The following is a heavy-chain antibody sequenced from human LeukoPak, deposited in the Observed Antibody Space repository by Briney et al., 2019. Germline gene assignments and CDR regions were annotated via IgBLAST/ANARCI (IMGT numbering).Heavy chain of an antibody. CDR1: GYTFSNYG. Sequence: ASVTVSCTASGYTFSNYGISWLRQAPGQGLEWMGWISAYTGDANYPQNLQGRVIMTTDTSTSTAYMELRSLRSGDTAVYYCARTPTGHYGSSGYFPYYFDYWGQGTLVTASS. D-gene: IGHD3-22*01. J-gene: IGHJ4*02. CDR3: ARTPTGHYGSSGYFPYYFDY. V-gene: IGHV1-18*01. CDR2: ISAYTGDA.